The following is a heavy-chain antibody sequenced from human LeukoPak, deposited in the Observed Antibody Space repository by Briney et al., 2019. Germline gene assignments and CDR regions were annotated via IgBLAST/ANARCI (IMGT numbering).Heavy chain of an antibody. CDR1: GGSFSGYY. CDR3: ARQGYTSGQGLRNNWFDP. J-gene: IGHJ5*02. V-gene: IGHV4-34*12. CDR2: IFYSGST. Sequence: SETLSLTCAVYGGSFSGYYWVWIRQPPGKGLEWIGTIFYSGSTYYNPSLKSRVTMSVDTSKNQFSLNLSPVTAADTAVYYCARQGYTSGQGLRNNWFDPWGQGSLVTVSS. D-gene: IGHD6-19*01.